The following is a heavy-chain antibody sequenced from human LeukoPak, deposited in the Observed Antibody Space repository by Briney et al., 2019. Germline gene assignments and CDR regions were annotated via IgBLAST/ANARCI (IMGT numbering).Heavy chain of an antibody. CDR3: ARLDILTGYYPDY. D-gene: IGHD3-9*01. Sequence: QTGGSLRLSCAASGFTFSSYGMHWVRQAPGKGLEWVAFIRYDGSNKYYADSVKGRFTISRDNSKNTLYLQMNSLRAEDTAVYYCARLDILTGYYPDYWGQGTLVTVSS. CDR2: IRYDGSNK. V-gene: IGHV3-30*02. CDR1: GFTFSSYG. J-gene: IGHJ4*02.